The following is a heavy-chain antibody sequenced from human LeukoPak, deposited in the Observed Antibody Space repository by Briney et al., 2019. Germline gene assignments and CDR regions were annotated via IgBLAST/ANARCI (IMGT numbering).Heavy chain of an antibody. V-gene: IGHV3-30*14. Sequence: GSLRLSCAASGFTFSSYAMHWVRQAPGKGPEWVAVISYDGSNKYYADSVKGRFTISRDNSKNTLYLQMNSLRAEDTAVYYCARAGYGSGWPIDYWGQGTLVTVSS. CDR3: ARAGYGSGWPIDY. J-gene: IGHJ4*02. CDR2: ISYDGSNK. CDR1: GFTFSSYA. D-gene: IGHD6-19*01.